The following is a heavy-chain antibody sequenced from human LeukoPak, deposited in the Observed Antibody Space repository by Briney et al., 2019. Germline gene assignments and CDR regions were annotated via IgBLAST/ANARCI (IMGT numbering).Heavy chain of an antibody. D-gene: IGHD2-2*01. V-gene: IGHV3-66*01. J-gene: IGHJ3*02. CDR3: ARGGIVVVPAAPYAFDI. Sequence: GGSLRLSCAASGFTFSSCSMHWVRQAPGKGLEWVSVIYSGGSTYYADSVKGRFTISRDNSKNTLYLQMNSLRAEDTAVYYCARGGIVVVPAAPYAFDIWGQGTMVTVSS. CDR2: IYSGGST. CDR1: GFTFSSCS.